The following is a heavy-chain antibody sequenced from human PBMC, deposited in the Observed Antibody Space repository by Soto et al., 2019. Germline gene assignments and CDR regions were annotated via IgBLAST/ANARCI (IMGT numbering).Heavy chain of an antibody. J-gene: IGHJ6*02. CDR1: RVAFSKFI. D-gene: IGHD6-19*01. CDR2: IIPIFGTA. Sequence: SVKVSCKASRVAFSKFIVTWVRQAPGLGLEWVGGIIPIFGTANCAQKFQGRVTITADESTSTSYMEVNNLRSEDTAVYYCAKVRYSSPMGYYYGMDVWGQGTTVTVSS. CDR3: AKVRYSSPMGYYYGMDV. V-gene: IGHV1-69*13.